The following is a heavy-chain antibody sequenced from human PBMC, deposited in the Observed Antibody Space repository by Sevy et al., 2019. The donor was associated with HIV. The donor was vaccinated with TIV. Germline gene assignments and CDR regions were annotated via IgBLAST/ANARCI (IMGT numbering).Heavy chain of an antibody. CDR3: AGSVLSGYYLFDY. Sequence: SETLSLTCTASGGSISSYYWSWIRQPAGKGLEWIGRIYTSGSTNYNPSLKSRFTMSVDTSKNKFSLKLSSVTAADTAVYYCAGSVLSGYYLFDYWGQGTLVTVSS. D-gene: IGHD3-3*01. CDR2: IYTSGST. CDR1: GGSISSYY. J-gene: IGHJ4*02. V-gene: IGHV4-4*07.